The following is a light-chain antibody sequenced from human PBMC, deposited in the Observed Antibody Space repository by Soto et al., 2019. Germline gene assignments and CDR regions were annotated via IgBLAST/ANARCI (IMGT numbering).Light chain of an antibody. V-gene: IGKV3-15*01. J-gene: IGKJ2*01. CDR1: QSISNN. CDR3: QQYNNWPHT. Sequence: ELVMTQSPVTLSASPGERATLSCRASQSISNNLAWHQQKPGQAPRLLIYGASTRATGIPARFSGSGSGTEFTLTISSLQSEDFAIYYCQQYNNWPHTFGQGTKLEIK. CDR2: GAS.